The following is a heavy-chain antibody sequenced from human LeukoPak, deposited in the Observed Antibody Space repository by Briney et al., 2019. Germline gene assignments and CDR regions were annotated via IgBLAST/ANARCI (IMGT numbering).Heavy chain of an antibody. CDR2: IYTSGST. D-gene: IGHD3-16*02. J-gene: IGHJ4*02. CDR1: GGSIGSSSYY. V-gene: IGHV4-39*07. CDR3: ARARSLIFDY. Sequence: SETLSLTCTVSGGSIGSSSYYWGWIRQPPGKGLNWIGRIYTSGSTNYNPSLKSRVTISVDTTKNPFSLKLSSVTAADTAVYYCARARSLIFDYWGQGTRVTVPS.